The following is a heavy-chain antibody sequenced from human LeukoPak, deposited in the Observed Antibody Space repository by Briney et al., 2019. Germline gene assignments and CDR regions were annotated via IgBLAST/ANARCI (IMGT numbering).Heavy chain of an antibody. D-gene: IGHD6-13*01. V-gene: IGHV1-18*01. Sequence: ASVKVSCKASGYTFTSYGISWVRQAPGQGLEWMGWISAYNGNTNYAQKLQGRVTMTTDTSTSTAYMELRSLRSDDTAVYYCARNIAAAGKSVYCFDYWGQGTLVTVSS. CDR1: GYTFTSYG. J-gene: IGHJ4*02. CDR2: ISAYNGNT. CDR3: ARNIAAAGKSVYCFDY.